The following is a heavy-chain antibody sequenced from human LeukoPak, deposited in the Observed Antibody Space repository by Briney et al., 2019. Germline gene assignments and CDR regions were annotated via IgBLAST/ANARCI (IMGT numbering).Heavy chain of an antibody. J-gene: IGHJ6*02. D-gene: IGHD3-10*01. CDR1: GGSISSYY. Sequence: KASETLSLTCTVSGGSISSYYWGWIRQPPGKGLEWIGYIYCSGSRSYNPSLKSRVTISVDTSKNQFSLKLSSVTAADTAVYYCARILWFGESYGMDVWGQGTTVTVSS. V-gene: IGHV4-59*01. CDR2: IYCSGSR. CDR3: ARILWFGESYGMDV.